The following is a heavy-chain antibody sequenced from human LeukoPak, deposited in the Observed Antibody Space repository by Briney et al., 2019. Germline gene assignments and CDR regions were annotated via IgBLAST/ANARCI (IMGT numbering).Heavy chain of an antibody. CDR3: ARVNIAAAGTSYYMDV. V-gene: IGHV4-34*01. Sequence: SETLSLTCAVYGGSFSGYYWSWIRQPPGKGLEWIGEINHSGSTNYNPSLKSRVTISVDTSKNQFSLKLSSVTAADTAVYYCARVNIAAAGTSYYMDVWGKGTTVTVSS. D-gene: IGHD6-13*01. CDR1: GGSFSGYY. J-gene: IGHJ6*03. CDR2: INHSGST.